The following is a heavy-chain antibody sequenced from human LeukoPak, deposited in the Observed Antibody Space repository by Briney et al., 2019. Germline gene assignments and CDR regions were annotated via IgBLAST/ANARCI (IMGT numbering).Heavy chain of an antibody. CDR3: ANEWEMAKLGGGAADY. V-gene: IGHV3-30*18. D-gene: IGHD5-24*01. CDR1: GFTFRSYG. Sequence: PGSSLRLSCAPSGFTFRSYGIPSVRQAPGMGLEWVAVISYGGSNKYYADCVKNRFTISRNNSNNTLYLQMNSLRAEATAGYSCANEWEMAKLGGGAADYWGQGTMVTVSS. J-gene: IGHJ4*02. CDR2: ISYGGSNK.